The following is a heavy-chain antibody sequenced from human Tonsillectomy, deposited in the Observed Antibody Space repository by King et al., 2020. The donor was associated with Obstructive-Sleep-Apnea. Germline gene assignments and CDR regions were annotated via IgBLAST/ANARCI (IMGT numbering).Heavy chain of an antibody. Sequence: QLQESGPGLVKPSETLSLTCTVFVGPIGNYYWIWVRQPPGKGLEWIGFVDNSRINIYNPSLCRRGNISLATAKNQFSLRLTSVTAADAAVYYCAKDASGTYYNWFDPWGQGIPVTVSS. CDR2: VDNSRIN. CDR1: VGPIGNYY. D-gene: IGHD3-10*01. V-gene: IGHV4-59*01. CDR3: AKDASGTYYNWFDP. J-gene: IGHJ5*02.